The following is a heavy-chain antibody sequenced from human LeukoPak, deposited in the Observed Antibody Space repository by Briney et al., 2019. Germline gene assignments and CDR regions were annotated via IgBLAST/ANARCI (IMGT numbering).Heavy chain of an antibody. D-gene: IGHD6-19*01. J-gene: IGHJ4*02. CDR1: GGTFSSYA. CDR3: ARGRSIAVAGPPYYFDY. CDR2: IIPIFGTA. V-gene: IGHV1-69*05. Sequence: SVRVSCKASGGTFSSYAISWVRQAPGQGLEWMGGIIPIFGTANYAQKFQGRVTITTDESTSTAYMELSSLRSEDTAVYYCARGRSIAVAGPPYYFDYWGQGTLVTVSS.